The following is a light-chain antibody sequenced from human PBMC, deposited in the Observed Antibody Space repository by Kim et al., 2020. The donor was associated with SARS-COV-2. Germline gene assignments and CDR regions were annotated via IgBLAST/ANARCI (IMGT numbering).Light chain of an antibody. Sequence: VSPGERATLSCRASQSVSSNLAWYQQKPGQAPRLLIYRASTRATGIPARFSGSGSGTEFTLTISSLQSEDFAIYYCQQYNNWPLTFGGGTKVDIK. CDR2: RAS. J-gene: IGKJ4*01. CDR3: QQYNNWPLT. CDR1: QSVSSN. V-gene: IGKV3-15*01.